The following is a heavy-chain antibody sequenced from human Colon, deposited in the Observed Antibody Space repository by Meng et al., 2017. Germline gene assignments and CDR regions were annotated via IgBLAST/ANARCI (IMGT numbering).Heavy chain of an antibody. CDR3: ARPASVVYSYGSFDY. J-gene: IGHJ4*02. CDR1: GHTFSKFG. Sequence: QVQLVQSGAEVKKPGASVKVSCKVSGHTFSKFGISWVRQAPGQGLEWMGGIIPILGIANYAQKFQGRVTITADKSTSTAYMELSSLRSEDTAVYYCARPASVVYSYGSFDYWGQGTLVTVSS. D-gene: IGHD5-18*01. CDR2: IIPILGIA. V-gene: IGHV1-69*10.